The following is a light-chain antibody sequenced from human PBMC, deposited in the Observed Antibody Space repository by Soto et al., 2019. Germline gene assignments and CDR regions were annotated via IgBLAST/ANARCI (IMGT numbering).Light chain of an antibody. CDR3: QQYNTWPPYT. J-gene: IGKJ2*01. Sequence: EIVMTQSPVTLSVSPGERATLSCRASQSVSSKLAWHQQKPGQAPRLLIYSASSRATGIPARFSGSGSGTEFTLTISSLQSEDFAVYYCQQYNTWPPYTFGQGTKVDIK. CDR1: QSVSSK. V-gene: IGKV3-15*01. CDR2: SAS.